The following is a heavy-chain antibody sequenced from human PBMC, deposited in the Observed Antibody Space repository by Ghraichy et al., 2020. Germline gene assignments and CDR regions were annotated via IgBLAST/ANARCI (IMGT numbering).Heavy chain of an antibody. Sequence: GESLNISCAASGFTFSSYSMHWVRQAPGKGLEWVSSISSKSHYIYYADSLRGQFTISRDNAKNSLYLQMNSLTAEDSAVYYCSRERLYYYDGSGHYYFDCWGQGTLVTVSS. J-gene: IGHJ4*02. V-gene: IGHV3-21*01. CDR1: GFTFSSYS. D-gene: IGHD3-22*01. CDR2: ISSKSHYI. CDR3: SRERLYYYDGSGHYYFDC.